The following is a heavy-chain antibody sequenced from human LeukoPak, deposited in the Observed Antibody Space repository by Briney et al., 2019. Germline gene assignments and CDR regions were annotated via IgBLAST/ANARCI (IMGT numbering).Heavy chain of an antibody. D-gene: IGHD5/OR15-5a*01. CDR2: IYYSGST. Sequence: SETLSLTCTVSGGSISFYYWSWIRQPPGKGLEWIGCIYYSGSTNYNPSLKSRVTISVDTSKNQFSLKLSSVTAADTAVYYCARGGGYSVDFDYWGQGTLVTVSS. J-gene: IGHJ4*02. V-gene: IGHV4-59*01. CDR1: GGSISFYY. CDR3: ARGGGYSVDFDY.